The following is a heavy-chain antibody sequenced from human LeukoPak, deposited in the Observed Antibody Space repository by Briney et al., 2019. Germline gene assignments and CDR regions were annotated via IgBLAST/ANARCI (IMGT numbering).Heavy chain of an antibody. Sequence: GGSLRLSCAASGFTFSSYEMNWVRQAPGKGLEWVGFIRSKAYGGTTEYAASVKGRFTISRDDSKSIAYLQMNSLKTEDTAVYYCTRDGGYSSGWYVYYYYYYYMDVWGKGTTVTISS. CDR3: TRDGGYSSGWYVYYYYYYYMDV. CDR1: GFTFSSYE. D-gene: IGHD6-19*01. V-gene: IGHV3-49*04. CDR2: IRSKAYGGTT. J-gene: IGHJ6*03.